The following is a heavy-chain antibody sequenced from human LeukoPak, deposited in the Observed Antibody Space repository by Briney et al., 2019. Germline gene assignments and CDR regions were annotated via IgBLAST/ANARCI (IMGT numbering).Heavy chain of an antibody. D-gene: IGHD6-13*01. CDR2: INPSGGST. CDR3: ARDAPVLNGYSSSPVGYYYYGMDV. Sequence: XASVKVSCKASGYTFTSYYMHWVRQAPGQGLEWMGIINPSGGSTSYAQKFQGRVTMTRDTSTSTVYMELSSLRSEDTAVYYCARDAPVLNGYSSSPVGYYYYGMDVWGQGTTVTVSS. CDR1: GYTFTSYY. J-gene: IGHJ6*02. V-gene: IGHV1-46*01.